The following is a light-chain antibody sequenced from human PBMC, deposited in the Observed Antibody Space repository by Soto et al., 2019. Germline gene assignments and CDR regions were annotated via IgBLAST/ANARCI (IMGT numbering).Light chain of an antibody. CDR3: QQYNNWPPRT. V-gene: IGKV3-11*01. CDR2: DAS. J-gene: IGKJ1*01. CDR1: QSVRGY. Sequence: DIVLTQSPATLSLSPGERATLSCRASQSVRGYLAWYQHKPGQAPRLLIYDASNRATGISARFSGSGSGTDFTLTISSLEPEDFAVYYCQQYNNWPPRTFGQGTKVEIK.